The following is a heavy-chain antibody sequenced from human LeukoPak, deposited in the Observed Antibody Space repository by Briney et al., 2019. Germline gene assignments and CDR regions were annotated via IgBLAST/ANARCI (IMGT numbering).Heavy chain of an antibody. J-gene: IGHJ4*02. D-gene: IGHD6-13*01. CDR3: VKGRISEDGLDF. CDR1: GFTFSRSA. CDR2: ISSSGNT. V-gene: IGHV3-23*01. Sequence: GGSLRLSCAASGFTFSRSAVTWVRQTPGKGLDWVSSISSSGNTYYADSVKGRFTISRDNSKNMLYLQMNSLRAEDTAVYYCVKGRISEDGLDFWGQGTLVTVSS.